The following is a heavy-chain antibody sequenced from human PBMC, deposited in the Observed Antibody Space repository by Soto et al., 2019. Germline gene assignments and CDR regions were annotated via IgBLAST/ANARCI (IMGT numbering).Heavy chain of an antibody. J-gene: IGHJ5*02. Sequence: PSETLSLTCTVSGGSVSSGSYYWSWIRQPPGKGLEWIGYIYYSGSTNYNPSLKSRVTLSVDTSKNQFSLKLSSVTAADTAVYYCARGRGITMIVGVTKRGVWFDPWGQGTLVTVSS. V-gene: IGHV4-61*01. D-gene: IGHD3-22*01. CDR3: ARGRGITMIVGVTKRGVWFDP. CDR2: IYYSGST. CDR1: GGSVSSGSYY.